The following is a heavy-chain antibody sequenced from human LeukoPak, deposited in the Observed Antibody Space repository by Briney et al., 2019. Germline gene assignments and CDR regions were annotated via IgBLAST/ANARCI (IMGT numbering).Heavy chain of an antibody. CDR2: INSDGSST. D-gene: IGHD6-6*01. CDR3: ASIAARLGGDY. V-gene: IGHV3-74*01. J-gene: IGHJ4*02. Sequence: GGSLRLSCAASGFTFSSYWMHWVRQAPGKGLVWVSRINSDGSSTSYADSAKGRFTTSRDNAKNTLYLQMNSLRAEDTAVYYCASIAARLGGDYWGQGTLVTVSS. CDR1: GFTFSSYW.